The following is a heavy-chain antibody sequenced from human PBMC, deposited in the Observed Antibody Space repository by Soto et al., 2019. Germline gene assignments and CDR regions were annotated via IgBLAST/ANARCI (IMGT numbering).Heavy chain of an antibody. CDR2: IWYDGSNK. V-gene: IGHV3-33*01. Sequence: GGSLRLSCAASGFTFSSYGMHWVRQAPGKGLEWVAVIWYDGSNKYYADSVKGRFTISRDNSKNTLYLQMNSLRAEDTAVYYCARLPLYSWIQLWPIDYWGQGTLVTVSS. D-gene: IGHD5-18*01. CDR3: ARLPLYSWIQLWPIDY. CDR1: GFTFSSYG. J-gene: IGHJ4*02.